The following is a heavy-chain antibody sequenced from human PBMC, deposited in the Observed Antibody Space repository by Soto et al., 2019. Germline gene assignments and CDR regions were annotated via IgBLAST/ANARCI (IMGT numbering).Heavy chain of an antibody. CDR3: VRATYFSDSSSYTRCFDS. J-gene: IGHJ4*02. CDR2: IGASGAGT. D-gene: IGHD3-22*01. V-gene: IGHV3-23*01. CDR1: GFTFSSYA. Sequence: GGSLRLSCAASGFTFSSYAMSWVRQAPGKGLEWVSAIGASGAGTYYADSVKGRFTISRDNSKNTLHLQMNSLRAEDTAVYYCVRATYFSDSSSYTRCFDSWGQGTLVTVSS.